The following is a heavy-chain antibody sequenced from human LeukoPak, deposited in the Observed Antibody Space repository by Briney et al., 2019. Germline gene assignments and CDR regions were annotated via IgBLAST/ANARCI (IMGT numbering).Heavy chain of an antibody. J-gene: IGHJ4*02. D-gene: IGHD5-12*01. CDR3: ARDRGFTSFDY. V-gene: IGHV3-7*01. CDR1: GFTFRDSW. Sequence: GGSLRLSCADSGFTFRDSWMHWVRQAPGKGLEWVVNINQDGSQKYYVDSVKGRFTISRDTAKNSLHLQMNSLRAEDTAVYYCARDRGFTSFDYWGQGILVTVSS. CDR2: INQDGSQK.